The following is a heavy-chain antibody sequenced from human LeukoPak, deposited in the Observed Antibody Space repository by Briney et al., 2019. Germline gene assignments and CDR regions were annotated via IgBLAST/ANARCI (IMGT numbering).Heavy chain of an antibody. CDR1: GGSVSSGSYY. Sequence: PSETLSLTCTVSGGSVSSGSYYWSWIRQPPGKGLESIGYVSYSGSTNNNPSLRSRFTISVDTSKSQFSLKLSSVTAADTAVYYCARQGAGVPFDYWGRGTLVTVSS. CDR3: ARQGAGVPFDY. J-gene: IGHJ4*02. V-gene: IGHV4-61*01. CDR2: VSYSGST. D-gene: IGHD3-10*01.